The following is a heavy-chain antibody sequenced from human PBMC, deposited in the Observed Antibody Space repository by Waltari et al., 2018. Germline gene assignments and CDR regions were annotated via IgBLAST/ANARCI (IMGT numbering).Heavy chain of an antibody. CDR2: INSDGSGT. J-gene: IGHJ4*02. CDR3: GRREGSVTMVRGIDY. V-gene: IGHV3-74*01. Sequence: EVQLVASGGGLVQHGGSLRLPCAASGLTFRSSWMHWVRQAPGKGLVWVSRINSDGSGTSYADSVKGRFTISIDNAKNTLYLQMNSLRAEDTAVYYCGRREGSVTMVRGIDYWGQGTLVTVSS. CDR1: GLTFRSSW. D-gene: IGHD3-10*01.